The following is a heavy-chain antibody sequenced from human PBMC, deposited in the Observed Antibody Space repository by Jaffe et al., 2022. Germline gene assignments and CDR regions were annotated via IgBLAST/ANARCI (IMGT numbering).Heavy chain of an antibody. J-gene: IGHJ3*02. CDR3: TRGRSRDGYNYADAFDI. CDR2: IRSKAYGGTT. V-gene: IGHV3-49*04. Sequence: EVQLVESGGGLVQPGRSLRLSCTASGFTFGDYAMSWVRQAPGKGLEWVGFIRSKAYGGTTEYAASVKGRFTISRDDSKSIAYLQMNSLKTEDTAVYYCTRGRSRDGYNYADAFDIWGQGTMVTVSS. D-gene: IGHD5-12*01. CDR1: GFTFGDYA.